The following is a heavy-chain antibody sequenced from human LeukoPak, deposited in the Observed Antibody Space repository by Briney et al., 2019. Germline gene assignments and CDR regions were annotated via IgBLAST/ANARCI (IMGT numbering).Heavy chain of an antibody. D-gene: IGHD2-2*01. J-gene: IGHJ3*02. V-gene: IGHV4-59*10. CDR3: ARVADIVVVPAAKHAFDI. CDR1: GGSFSGYY. CDR2: IYTSGST. Sequence: SETLSLTCAVYGGSFSGYYWSWIRQPAGKGLEWIGRIYTSGSTNYNPSLKSRVTISVDTSKNQFSLKLSSVTAADTAVYYCARVADIVVVPAAKHAFDIWGQGTMVTVSS.